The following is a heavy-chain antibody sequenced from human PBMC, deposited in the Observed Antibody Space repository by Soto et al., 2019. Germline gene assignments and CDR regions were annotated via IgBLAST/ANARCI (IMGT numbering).Heavy chain of an antibody. D-gene: IGHD3-10*01. Sequence: QAQLVQSGAEVKKPGSSVKVSCKASGYTFTGAYIHWVRQAPGQGIEWMGCINPNSGGTEFAQKFQGRVTVTRDTSITTVYMEMNRLRSDDTGVYYCARDFTTRSYGVDVWGQGTAVTVSS. CDR3: ARDFTTRSYGVDV. J-gene: IGHJ6*02. CDR1: GYTFTGAY. CDR2: INPNSGGT. V-gene: IGHV1-2*02.